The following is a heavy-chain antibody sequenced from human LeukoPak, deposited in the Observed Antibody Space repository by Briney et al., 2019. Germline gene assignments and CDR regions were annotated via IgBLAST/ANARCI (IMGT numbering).Heavy chain of an antibody. CDR1: GGSFSGYY. Sequence: SETLSLTCAVYGGSFSGYYWSWIRQPPGEGLEWIGYMRYDGSTNYNPSLKSRVIISMDTSKNQLSLKLTSVTAADTAVYYCARGGEYSSEYNWFDPWGQGTLVTVSS. D-gene: IGHD6-25*01. V-gene: IGHV4-59*01. CDR2: MRYDGST. CDR3: ARGGEYSSEYNWFDP. J-gene: IGHJ5*02.